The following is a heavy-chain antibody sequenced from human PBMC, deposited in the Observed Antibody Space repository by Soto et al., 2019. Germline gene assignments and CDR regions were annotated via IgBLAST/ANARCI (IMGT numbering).Heavy chain of an antibody. CDR1: GFTFSSYA. J-gene: IGHJ6*02. D-gene: IGHD1-26*01. V-gene: IGHV3-23*01. CDR3: AKLRWEPLPRDYYYNYGMDV. CDR2: ISGSGGST. Sequence: PGGSLRLSCAASGFTFSSYAMSWVRQAPGKGLEWVSAISGSGGSTYYADSVKGRFTISRDNSKNTLYLQMNSLRAEDTAVYYCAKLRWEPLPRDYYYNYGMDVWGQGTTVPVSS.